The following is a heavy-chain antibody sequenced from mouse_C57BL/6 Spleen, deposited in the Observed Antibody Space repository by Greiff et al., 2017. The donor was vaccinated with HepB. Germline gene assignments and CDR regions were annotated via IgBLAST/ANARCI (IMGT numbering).Heavy chain of an antibody. CDR1: GYTFTSYW. V-gene: IGHV1-59*01. CDR3: ARLYYGTPFAY. CDR2: IDPSDSYT. D-gene: IGHD1-1*01. J-gene: IGHJ3*01. Sequence: QVQLQQPGAELVRPGTSVKLSCKASGYTFTSYWMHWVKQRPGQGLEWIGVIDPSDSYTNYNQKFKGKATLTVDKSSSTAYMQLSSLTSEDSAVYYCARLYYGTPFAYWGQGTLVTVSA.